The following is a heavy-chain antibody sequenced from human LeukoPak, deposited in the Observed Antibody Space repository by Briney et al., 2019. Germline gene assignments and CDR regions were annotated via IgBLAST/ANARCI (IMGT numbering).Heavy chain of an antibody. D-gene: IGHD2-2*01. Sequence: GGSLRLSCTASGFTFSSDEMNWVRQAPGKGLEWVAYISTTGITIYYADSVKGRFTISRDNSKNTLYLQMNSLNAEDTAVYYCAKDEVVPGYYYTDVWGRGTTVTISS. CDR3: AKDEVVPGYYYTDV. CDR2: ISTTGITI. CDR1: GFTFSSDE. J-gene: IGHJ6*03. V-gene: IGHV3-48*03.